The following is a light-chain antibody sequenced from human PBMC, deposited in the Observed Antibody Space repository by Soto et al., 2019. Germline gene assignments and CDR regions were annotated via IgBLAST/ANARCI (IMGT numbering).Light chain of an antibody. CDR2: EVN. CDR1: SSDVGNYNY. Sequence: QSVLTQPPSASGSPGQSVTISCTGTSSDVGNYNYVSWYQQHPDKAPKLMIHEVNKRPSGVPDRFSGSKSGNTASLTVSGLQAEDEADYYCTSYAGFSNPVIFGEGTKLTVL. CDR3: TSYAGFSNPVI. V-gene: IGLV2-8*01. J-gene: IGLJ2*01.